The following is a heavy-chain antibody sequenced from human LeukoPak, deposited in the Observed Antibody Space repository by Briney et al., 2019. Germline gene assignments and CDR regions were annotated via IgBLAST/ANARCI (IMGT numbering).Heavy chain of an antibody. CDR1: GGSISSYY. CDR3: ARGRRHKNYYDSSGYISDD. J-gene: IGHJ1*01. V-gene: IGHV4-4*07. Sequence: SETLPLTCTVSGGSISSYYWSWIRPPAGKGLEWIGRIYTSWSTNYNPSLKSRVTISVDTSKNPFSLTLSCVTAADTAVQYCARGRRHKNYYDSSGYISDDCGEGTLVTVSS. CDR2: IYTSWST. D-gene: IGHD3-22*01.